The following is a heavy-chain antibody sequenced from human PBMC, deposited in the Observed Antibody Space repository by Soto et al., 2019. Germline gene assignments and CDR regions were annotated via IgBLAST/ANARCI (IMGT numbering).Heavy chain of an antibody. D-gene: IGHD3-9*01. J-gene: IGHJ4*02. Sequence: PVGSLRLSGAASGFTVSSNYMSWVRQAPGKGLEWVSVIYSGGSTYYADSVKGRFTISRDNSKNTLYLQMNSLRAEDTAVYYCARGYDILTGNDYWGQGTLVTVSS. CDR2: IYSGGST. CDR3: ARGYDILTGNDY. CDR1: GFTVSSNY. V-gene: IGHV3-53*01.